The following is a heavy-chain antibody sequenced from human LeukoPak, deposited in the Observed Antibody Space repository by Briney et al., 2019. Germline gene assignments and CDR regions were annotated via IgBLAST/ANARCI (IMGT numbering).Heavy chain of an antibody. V-gene: IGHV1-46*01. J-gene: IGHJ1*01. Sequence: ASVKVSCKASGYSFTSYYIHWVRQAPGQGLEWMGIINPSGGSTSYAQKFQGRVTMTRDTSTSTVYMELSSLRSEDTAVYYCARGRYCSSTSCSDPEYFQHWGQGTLVTVSS. D-gene: IGHD2-2*01. CDR3: ARGRYCSSTSCSDPEYFQH. CDR1: GYSFTSYY. CDR2: INPSGGST.